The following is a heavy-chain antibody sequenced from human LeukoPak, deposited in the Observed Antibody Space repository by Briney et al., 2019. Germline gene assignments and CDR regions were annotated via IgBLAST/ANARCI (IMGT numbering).Heavy chain of an antibody. CDR1: GYTFTSYY. D-gene: IGHD3-10*01. CDR3: ARAYGSGSYTLLFFDY. Sequence: GASVKVSCKASGYTFTSYYMHWVRQAPGQGLEWMGIINPSGGSTSYAQKFQGRVTMTRDTSTSTVYMELSSLRSEDTAAYYCARAYGSGSYTLLFFDYWGQGILVTVSS. V-gene: IGHV1-46*01. CDR2: INPSGGST. J-gene: IGHJ4*02.